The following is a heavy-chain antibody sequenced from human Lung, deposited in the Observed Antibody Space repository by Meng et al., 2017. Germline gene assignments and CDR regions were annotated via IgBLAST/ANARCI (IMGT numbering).Heavy chain of an antibody. J-gene: IGHJ4*02. V-gene: IGHV6-1*01. D-gene: IGHD6-19*01. Sequence: QVHLQQSGPGLVKTSETFLLTCAISWDSVSSNSAAWNWVSQSPSRGLEWLGRTYYRSKWYNGYAVSVRSRITINPDTSKNQFSLQLNSVTPEDTSVYYCARSQQWLDSWGQGTLVTVSS. CDR1: WDSVSSNSAA. CDR2: TYYRSKWYN. CDR3: ARSQQWLDS.